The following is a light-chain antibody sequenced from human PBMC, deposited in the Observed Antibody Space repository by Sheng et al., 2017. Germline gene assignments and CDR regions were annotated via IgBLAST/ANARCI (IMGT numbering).Light chain of an antibody. CDR3: QVWVTSDVQARV. CDR2: MI. Sequence: SYVLTQPPSVSVAPGQTATITCGGDNIGGKSVHWYQQKPARPLWWSSMMIETGPQGSLSDSPGSKXGNTATLTTSTVEAGDEADYYCQVWVTSDVQARVFGGGTKTDRP. J-gene: IGLJ3*02. CDR1: NIGGKS. V-gene: IGLV3-21*02.